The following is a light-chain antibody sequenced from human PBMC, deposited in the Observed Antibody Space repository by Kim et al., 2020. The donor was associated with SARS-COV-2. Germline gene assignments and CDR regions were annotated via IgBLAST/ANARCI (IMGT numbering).Light chain of an antibody. V-gene: IGKV1-8*01. Sequence: ASTGDRVPITCRASRGISSSLAWYKQTPGQAPKLLIYAASTLQSGVPSSFSGSGSGTDFTLPISCLQSEDFATYYCQQYYSYHGTFGQGTKVDIK. J-gene: IGKJ1*01. CDR2: AAS. CDR1: RGISSS. CDR3: QQYYSYHGT.